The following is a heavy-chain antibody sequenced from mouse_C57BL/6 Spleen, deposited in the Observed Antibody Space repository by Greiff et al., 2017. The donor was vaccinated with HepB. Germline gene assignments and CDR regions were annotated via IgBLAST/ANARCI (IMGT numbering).Heavy chain of an antibody. CDR2: INYDGSST. J-gene: IGHJ2*01. Sequence: VQLKESEGGLVQPGSSMKLSCTASGFTFSDYYMAWVRQVPEKGLEWVANINYDGSSTYYLDSLKSRFIISRDNAKNILYLQMSSLKSEDTATYYCARDGYLDYWGQGTTLTVSS. V-gene: IGHV5-16*01. CDR1: GFTFSDYY. CDR3: ARDGYLDY.